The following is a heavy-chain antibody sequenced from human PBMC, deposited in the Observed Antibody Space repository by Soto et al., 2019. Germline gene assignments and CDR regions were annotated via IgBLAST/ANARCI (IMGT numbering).Heavy chain of an antibody. D-gene: IGHD2-2*01. CDR2: IYPGDSDT. CDR1: GYSFANYW. J-gene: IGHJ3*02. Sequence: PGESLKISCKGSGYSFANYWIGWVRQMPGKGLEWMGIIYPGDSDTRYSPSFQGQVTISADKSINTAYLQWSSLKASDTAMYYCARRSSSQLLGALDAFDIWGQGSLVTVS. V-gene: IGHV5-51*01. CDR3: ARRSSSQLLGALDAFDI.